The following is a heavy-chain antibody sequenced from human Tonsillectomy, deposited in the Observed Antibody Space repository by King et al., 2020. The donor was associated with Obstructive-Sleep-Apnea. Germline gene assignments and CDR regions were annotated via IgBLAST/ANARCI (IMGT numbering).Heavy chain of an antibody. J-gene: IGHJ6*02. D-gene: IGHD3-10*01. CDR2: IVVGSGNT. CDR3: SADHLRPSTMVRGYYYYYGMDV. Sequence: QLVESGPEVKKPGTSVKVSCKASGFTFTSSAVQWVRQARGQRLEWIGWIVVGSGNTNYAQKFQERVTITRDMSTSTAYMELSSLRSEDTAVYYWSADHLRPSTMVRGYYYYYGMDVWGQGTTVTVSS. CDR1: GFTFTSSA. V-gene: IGHV1-58*01.